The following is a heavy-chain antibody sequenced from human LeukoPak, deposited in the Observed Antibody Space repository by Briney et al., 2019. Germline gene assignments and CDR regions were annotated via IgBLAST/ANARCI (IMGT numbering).Heavy chain of an antibody. D-gene: IGHD3-9*01. CDR3: ARAPLRYFDWLSKGPDYFDY. CDR2: INHSGST. Sequence: PSETLSLTCAVYGGSFSGYYWSWLRQPPGKGLEWIGEINHSGSTNYNPSLKSRITISVDTSKNQFSPKLSSVTAADTAVYYCARAPLRYFDWLSKGPDYFDYWGQGTLVTVSS. V-gene: IGHV4-34*01. J-gene: IGHJ4*02. CDR1: GGSFSGYY.